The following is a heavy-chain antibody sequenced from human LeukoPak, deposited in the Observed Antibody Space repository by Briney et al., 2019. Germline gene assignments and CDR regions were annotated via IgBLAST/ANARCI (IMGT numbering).Heavy chain of an antibody. J-gene: IGHJ4*02. Sequence: SETLSLTCTASDGSLSRAVYYWSWIRHQPGKGLEWIGKIYYSGSTYYNPSLQSRATISVDRSKNQFSLKLTSVTAADTAVYYCARGAEYSSSPFDYWGQGSLVTVSS. D-gene: IGHD6-6*01. V-gene: IGHV4-31*03. CDR2: IYYSGST. CDR1: DGSLSRAVYY. CDR3: ARGAEYSSSPFDY.